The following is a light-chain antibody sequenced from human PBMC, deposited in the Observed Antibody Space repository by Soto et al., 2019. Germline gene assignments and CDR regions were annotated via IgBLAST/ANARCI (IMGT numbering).Light chain of an antibody. CDR2: DAS. Sequence: DIQMSQSPSTLSASVGDRVTITCRASQSIGSWLAWYQQKPGKAPRLLIYDASNLESGVPSRFSGSGSGTDFSLTISSLQPDDLATYYCQEYNSYSTFGQGTKVEIK. CDR3: QEYNSYST. J-gene: IGKJ1*01. V-gene: IGKV1-5*01. CDR1: QSIGSW.